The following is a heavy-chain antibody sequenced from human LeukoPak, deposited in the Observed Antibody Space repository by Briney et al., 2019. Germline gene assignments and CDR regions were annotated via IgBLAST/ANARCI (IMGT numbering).Heavy chain of an antibody. V-gene: IGHV3-21*01. CDR2: ISSSSSYI. Sequence: GGSLRLSCAASGFTFSSYSMNWVRQAPGKGLEWVSSISSSSSYIYYADSVKGRFTISRDNAKNSLYLQMNSLRAEDTAVYYCARDRWLDDDAFDIWSQGTMVTVSS. CDR1: GFTFSSYS. D-gene: IGHD5-12*01. CDR3: ARDRWLDDDAFDI. J-gene: IGHJ3*02.